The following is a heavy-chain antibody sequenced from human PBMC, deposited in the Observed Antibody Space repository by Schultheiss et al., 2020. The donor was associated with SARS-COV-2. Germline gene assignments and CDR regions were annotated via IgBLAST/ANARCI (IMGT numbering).Heavy chain of an antibody. CDR1: GYTFTSYA. V-gene: IGHV1-3*01. J-gene: IGHJ4*02. CDR2: RNAGHGNT. Sequence: ASVKVSCKASGYTFTSYAMHWVRQAPGQRLEWMGWRNAGHGNTKYSQKFQGRVTMTEDTSTDTAYMELSSLRSEDTAVYYCATVAGGYGSGSYHDYWGQGTLVTVSS. D-gene: IGHD3-10*01. CDR3: ATVAGGYGSGSYHDY.